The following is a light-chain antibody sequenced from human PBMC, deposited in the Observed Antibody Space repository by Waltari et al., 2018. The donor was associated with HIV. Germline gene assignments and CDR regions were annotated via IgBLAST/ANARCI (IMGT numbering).Light chain of an antibody. J-gene: IGKJ1*01. CDR2: GAS. Sequence: EIVLTQSPAPLSLSPGERATLSCRASQSVSSRSLAWFQQRPGQAPRLLISGASSRATGSPDRFSGSGSGTDFSLTISRLEPEDFAVYYCQQYATAPRTFGQGTKVEIK. CDR1: QSVSSRS. V-gene: IGKV3-20*01. CDR3: QQYATAPRT.